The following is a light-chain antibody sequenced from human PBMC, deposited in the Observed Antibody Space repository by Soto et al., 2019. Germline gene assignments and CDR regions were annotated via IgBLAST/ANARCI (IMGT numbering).Light chain of an antibody. J-gene: IGLJ1*01. Sequence: QPVLTQPPSVSGAPGQRVTISCTGSSSNIGAGYDVHWYQQLPGTAPKLLIYGNSNRPSGVPDRFSGSKSGTSASLAITGLQVGDEPDYYCQSYDSSLRGACVFGTGTKVTVL. CDR3: QSYDSSLRGACV. V-gene: IGLV1-40*01. CDR2: GNS. CDR1: SSNIGAGYD.